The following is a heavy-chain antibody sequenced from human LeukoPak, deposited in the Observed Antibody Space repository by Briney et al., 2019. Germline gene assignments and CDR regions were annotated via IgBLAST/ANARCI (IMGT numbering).Heavy chain of an antibody. J-gene: IGHJ4*02. CDR2: ISGGRGSP. CDR3: ANRSPYYFDS. Sequence: GGSLRLSCAASGFTFSAYAMGWVRQAPGKGLEWVASISGGRGSPSYADSVKGRFTISRDNSKNTLYLQMNSLRAEDTALYYCANRSPYYFDSWGQGTLVTVSS. CDR1: GFTFSAYA. V-gene: IGHV3-23*01.